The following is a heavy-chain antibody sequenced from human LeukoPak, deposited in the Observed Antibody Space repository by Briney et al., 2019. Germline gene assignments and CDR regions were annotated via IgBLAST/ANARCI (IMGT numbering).Heavy chain of an antibody. J-gene: IGHJ4*02. CDR1: GFTVSSNY. CDR3: AGEGRYDSSGYYTDY. D-gene: IGHD3-22*01. Sequence: GGSLRLSCAASGFTVSSNYMSWVRQAPGKGLEWVSVIYSGGSTYYADSVKGRFTISRHNSKNTLYLQMNSLRAEDTAVYYCAGEGRYDSSGYYTDYWGQGTLVTVSS. V-gene: IGHV3-53*04. CDR2: IYSGGST.